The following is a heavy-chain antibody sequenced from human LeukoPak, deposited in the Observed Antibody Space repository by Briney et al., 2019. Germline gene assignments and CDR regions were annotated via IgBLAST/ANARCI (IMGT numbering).Heavy chain of an antibody. V-gene: IGHV3-21*04. CDR2: IVASGVNT. CDR1: GFTFSSYW. Sequence: GGSLRLSCAASGFTFSSYWMHWVRQAPGKGLEWVSAIVASGVNTYYADSVKGRFTVSRDNAKNSLFLQMDSLRAEDTAVYYCARLRSGYYDDYWGQGTLVTVSS. J-gene: IGHJ4*02. CDR3: ARLRSGYYDDY. D-gene: IGHD3-3*01.